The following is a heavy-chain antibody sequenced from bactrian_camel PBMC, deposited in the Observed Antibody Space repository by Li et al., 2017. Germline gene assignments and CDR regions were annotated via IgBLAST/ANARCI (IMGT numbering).Heavy chain of an antibody. D-gene: IGHD5*01. V-gene: IGHV3S1*01. CDR2: LYFRGSSVHGDTT. Sequence: QLVESGGGSVQAGGSLRLSCAASGYTYSSYCMGWFRQAPGKEREGVAILYFRGSSVHGDTTYYPDSVKGRFTISKDDANNTLYLQMDSLKFEDTAMYYCATGCTQIRRGAIRPERYTNWGQGTQVTVS. J-gene: IGHJ4*01. CDR1: GYTYSSYC. CDR3: ATGCTQIRRGAIRPERYTN.